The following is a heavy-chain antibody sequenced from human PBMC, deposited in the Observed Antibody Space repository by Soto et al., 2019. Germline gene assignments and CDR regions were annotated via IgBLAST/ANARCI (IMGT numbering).Heavy chain of an antibody. D-gene: IGHD2-2*01. Sequence: GGSLRLSCSASGFTFSSYAMHWVRQAPGKGLEYVSAISSNGGSTYYADSVKGRFTISRDNSKNTLYLQMSSLRAEDTAVYYCAKVSSPAAMGSSDYWGQGTLVTVSS. CDR1: GFTFSSYA. CDR3: AKVSSPAAMGSSDY. J-gene: IGHJ4*02. V-gene: IGHV3-64D*08. CDR2: ISSNGGST.